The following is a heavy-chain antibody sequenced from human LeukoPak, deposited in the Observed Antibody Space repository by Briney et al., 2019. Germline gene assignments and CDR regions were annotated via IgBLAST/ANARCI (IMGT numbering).Heavy chain of an antibody. J-gene: IGHJ6*02. V-gene: IGHV1-2*02. CDR3: ARVAKSGSYQSYYYYGMDV. D-gene: IGHD1-26*01. CDR2: ISPNSGGT. CDR1: GYTFTGYY. Sequence: GASVKVSCKASGYTFTGYYMHWVRQAPGQGLEWMGWISPNSGGTNYAQKFQGRVTMTRDTSISTAYMELSRLRSDDTAVYYCARVAKSGSYQSYYYYGMDVWGQGTTVTVSS.